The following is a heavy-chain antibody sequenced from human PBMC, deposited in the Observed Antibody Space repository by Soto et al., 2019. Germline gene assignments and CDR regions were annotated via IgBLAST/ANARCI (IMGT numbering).Heavy chain of an antibody. Sequence: GGSLRLSXAASGFTFSSYGMHWVREAPGKGLEWVAVISYDGSNKYYADSVKGRFTISRDNSKNTLYLQMNSLRAEDTAVYYCAKDRLGYCSGGSCYMGYWGQGTLVTVS. CDR1: GFTFSSYG. CDR2: ISYDGSNK. V-gene: IGHV3-30*18. CDR3: AKDRLGYCSGGSCYMGY. J-gene: IGHJ4*02. D-gene: IGHD2-15*01.